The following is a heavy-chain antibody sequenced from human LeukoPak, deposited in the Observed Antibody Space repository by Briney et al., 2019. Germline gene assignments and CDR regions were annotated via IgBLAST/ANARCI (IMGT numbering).Heavy chain of an antibody. Sequence: PGRSLRLSCAAAGFTFSSYAMHWVRQAPGRGLEWVAVISYDGSNKYYADSVKGRFTISRDNSKNTLYLQMNSLRAEDTAVYYCARVGGSYFTFEYWGQGTLVTVSS. V-gene: IGHV3-30-3*01. CDR1: GFTFSSYA. CDR3: ARVGGSYFTFEY. D-gene: IGHD1-26*01. J-gene: IGHJ4*02. CDR2: ISYDGSNK.